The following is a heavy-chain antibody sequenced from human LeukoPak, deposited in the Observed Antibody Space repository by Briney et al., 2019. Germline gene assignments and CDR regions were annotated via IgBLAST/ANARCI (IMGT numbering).Heavy chain of an antibody. Sequence: PGGSLRLSCAASGFTFSGSAMHWVRQASGKGLEWVGRIRSKANSYATAYAASVKGRFTISRDDSKNTAYLQMNSLKTEDTAVYYCARVHYFWDSSGPYYMDVWGKGTTVTVSS. CDR3: ARVHYFWDSSGPYYMDV. CDR1: GFTFSGSA. D-gene: IGHD3-22*01. CDR2: IRSKANSYAT. V-gene: IGHV3-73*01. J-gene: IGHJ6*03.